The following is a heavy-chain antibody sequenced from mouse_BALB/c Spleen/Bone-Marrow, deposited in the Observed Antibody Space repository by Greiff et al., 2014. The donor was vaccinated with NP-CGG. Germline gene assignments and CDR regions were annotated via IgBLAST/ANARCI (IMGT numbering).Heavy chain of an antibody. CDR3: ARNSRIYYDYEGYAMDY. CDR1: GFSLTTYG. J-gene: IGHJ4*01. CDR2: IWSGGNT. V-gene: IGHV2-2*02. D-gene: IGHD2-4*01. Sequence: VQVVESGPGLVQPSQSLSITCTVSGFSLTTYGVHWVRQSPGKGLEWLGVIWSGGNTDYNAAFISRLSISKDNSKSQVFFKMNSLQANDTAIYYCARNSRIYYDYEGYAMDYWGQGTSVTVSS.